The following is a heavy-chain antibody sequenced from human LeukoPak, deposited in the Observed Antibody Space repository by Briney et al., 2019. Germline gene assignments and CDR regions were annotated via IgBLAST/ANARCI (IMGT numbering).Heavy chain of an antibody. Sequence: ASVKVSCKASGYTYTSYGISWVRRAPGQGLEWMGWISAYNGNTNYAQKLQGRVTMTTDTSTSTAYMELGSLRSDDTAVYYCATAPLNGYTSGWYSFDYWGQGTLVTVSS. J-gene: IGHJ4*02. CDR3: ATAPLNGYTSGWYSFDY. CDR2: ISAYNGNT. D-gene: IGHD6-19*01. CDR1: GYTYTSYG. V-gene: IGHV1-18*01.